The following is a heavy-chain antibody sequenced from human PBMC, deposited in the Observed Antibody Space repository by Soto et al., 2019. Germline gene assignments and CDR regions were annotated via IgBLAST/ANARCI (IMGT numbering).Heavy chain of an antibody. Sequence: GASGKVSSKPSGGTVSSYAISWVRQAPGQGLEWMGGIIPIFGTANYAQKFQGRVTITADESTSTAYMELSSLRSEDTAVYYCARGPRYYYYGMDVWGQGTTVTVSS. CDR3: ARGPRYYYYGMDV. CDR1: GGTVSSYA. J-gene: IGHJ6*02. V-gene: IGHV1-69*13. CDR2: IIPIFGTA.